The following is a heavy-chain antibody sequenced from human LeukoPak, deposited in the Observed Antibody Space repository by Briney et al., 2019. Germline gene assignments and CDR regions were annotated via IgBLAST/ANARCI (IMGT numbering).Heavy chain of an antibody. V-gene: IGHV3-33*06. Sequence: GGSLRLSCAASGFTFSSYGMHWVRQAPGKGLEWVAVIWYDGSNKYYADSVKGRSTISRDNSKNTLYLQMNSLRAEDTAVYYCAKASLEWLLSSSFDYWGQGTLVTVSS. CDR1: GFTFSSYG. J-gene: IGHJ4*02. CDR2: IWYDGSNK. CDR3: AKASLEWLLSSSFDY. D-gene: IGHD3-3*01.